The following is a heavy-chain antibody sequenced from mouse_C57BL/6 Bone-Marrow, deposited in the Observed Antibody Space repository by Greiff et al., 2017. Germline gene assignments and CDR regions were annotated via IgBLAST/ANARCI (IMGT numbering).Heavy chain of an antibody. J-gene: IGHJ2*01. V-gene: IGHV7-1*01. D-gene: IGHD4-1*01. Sequence: EVQRVESGGGLVQSGRSLRLSCATSGFTFSDFYMEWVRQAPGKGLEWIAASRNKANDYTTEYSASVKGRFIVSRDTSQSILYLQMNALRAEDTAIYYCARGLGLDYWGQGTTLTASS. CDR1: GFTFSDFY. CDR3: ARGLGLDY. CDR2: SRNKANDYTT.